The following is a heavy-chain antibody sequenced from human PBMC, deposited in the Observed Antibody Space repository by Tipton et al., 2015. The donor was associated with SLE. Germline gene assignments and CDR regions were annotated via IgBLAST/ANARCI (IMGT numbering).Heavy chain of an antibody. V-gene: IGHV3-30*02. D-gene: IGHD6-19*01. Sequence: SLRLSCAASGFTFSSYGMYWVRQAPGKGLEWVTFIRYDGSNKYYADSVKDRFTISRDNSKNTLSLQMNNLRTEDTALYYCATWLVNHFDYWGRGTQVTVSS. CDR1: GFTFSSYG. CDR3: ATWLVNHFDY. J-gene: IGHJ4*02. CDR2: IRYDGSNK.